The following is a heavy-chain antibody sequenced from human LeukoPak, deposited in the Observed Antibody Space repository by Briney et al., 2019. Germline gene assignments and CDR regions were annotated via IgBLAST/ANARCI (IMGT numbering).Heavy chain of an antibody. J-gene: IGHJ6*02. D-gene: IGHD3-3*01. CDR1: GFTFSSYS. V-gene: IGHV3-21*01. Sequence: GGSLRLSCAASGFTFSSYSMNWVRQAPGKGLEWVSSISSSSSYIYYADSVKGRFTISRDNAKNSLYLRMNSLRAEDTAVYYCARSYYDFWSGYYSSYYYYGMDVWGQGTTVTVSS. CDR2: ISSSSSYI. CDR3: ARSYYDFWSGYYSSYYYYGMDV.